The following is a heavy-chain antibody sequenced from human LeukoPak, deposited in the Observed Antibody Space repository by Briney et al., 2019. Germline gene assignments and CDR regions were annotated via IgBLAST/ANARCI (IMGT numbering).Heavy chain of an antibody. Sequence: SSETLSLTCTVSGGSISSGGYYWSWIRQHPGKGLEWIGYIYYSGSTYYNPSLKSRVTISVDTSKNQFSLKLSSVTAADTAVYYCAREDYGDYGGFDPWGRGTLVTVSS. J-gene: IGHJ5*02. CDR2: IYYSGST. CDR1: GGSISSGGYY. V-gene: IGHV4-31*03. D-gene: IGHD4-17*01. CDR3: AREDYGDYGGFDP.